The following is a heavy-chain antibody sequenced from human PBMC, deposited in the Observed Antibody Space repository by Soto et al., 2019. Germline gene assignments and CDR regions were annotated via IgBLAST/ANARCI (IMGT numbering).Heavy chain of an antibody. CDR2: VFYSGAT. V-gene: IGHV4-30-4*01. CDR1: GGPIKTGDYY. CDR3: ARAGFSYGHLLF. J-gene: IGHJ4*02. Sequence: SETLSLTCNVSGGPIKTGDYYWNWIRQPPGKGLEWIGYVFYSGATNYSPSLKSRAAISMDTSKNQFSLSLTSVTAAGTAVYYCARAGFSYGHLLFWGQGIRVTVSS. D-gene: IGHD3-10*01.